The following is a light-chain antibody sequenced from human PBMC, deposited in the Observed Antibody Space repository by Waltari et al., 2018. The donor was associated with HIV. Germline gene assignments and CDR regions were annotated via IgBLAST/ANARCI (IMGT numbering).Light chain of an antibody. Sequence: QSALTQPPSVSGSPGQSVTFSCTGTSSDVGRYNSVSWYQQHPGKAPKLMIYDVSKRPSGVPDRFSGSKSGNTASLTISGLQAEDEADYYCCSYAGSYVFGIGTEVTVL. CDR3: CSYAGSYV. CDR1: SSDVGRYNS. V-gene: IGLV2-11*01. CDR2: DVS. J-gene: IGLJ1*01.